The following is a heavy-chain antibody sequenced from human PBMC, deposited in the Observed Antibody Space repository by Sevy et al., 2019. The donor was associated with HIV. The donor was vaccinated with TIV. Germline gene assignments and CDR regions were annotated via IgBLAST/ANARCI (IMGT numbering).Heavy chain of an antibody. D-gene: IGHD3-3*01. V-gene: IGHV5-51*01. CDR1: GYNFANYW. Sequence: GESLKISCQGSGYNFANYWIGWVRQMPGKGLEWMGIIYPSDSYSIYSPSFQGQVTISADKSINTAYLQWTSLEASDTAVYYCARSAHLCDTNGFYPFDYWGQGTLVTVSS. CDR2: IYPSDSYS. J-gene: IGHJ4*02. CDR3: ARSAHLCDTNGFYPFDY.